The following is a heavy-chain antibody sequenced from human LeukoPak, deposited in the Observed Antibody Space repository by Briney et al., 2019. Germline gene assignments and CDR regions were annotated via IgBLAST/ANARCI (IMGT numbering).Heavy chain of an antibody. V-gene: IGHV1-8*03. CDR1: GYTFSNND. CDR2: MNPISGNT. D-gene: IGHD3-22*01. Sequence: GASVKVSCKASGYTFSNNDINWVRQATGQGLEWMGWMNPISGNTGFAQKFQGRVTISRSTSISTAYMELSSLRSEDTAVYYCARELKGNYYYDSSGYYLDAFDIWGQGTMVTVSS. CDR3: ARELKGNYYYDSSGYYLDAFDI. J-gene: IGHJ3*02.